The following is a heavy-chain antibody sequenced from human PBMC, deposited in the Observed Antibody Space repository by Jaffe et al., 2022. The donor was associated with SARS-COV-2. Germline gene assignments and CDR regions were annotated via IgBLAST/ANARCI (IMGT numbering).Heavy chain of an antibody. CDR2: ISGSGGET. V-gene: IGHV3-23*01. J-gene: IGHJ1*01. Sequence: EVQLLESGGGLVQPGGSLRLSCTASGFSVSSQAMSWVRQAPGKGLEWVSGISGSGGETFYGDSVKGRFTISRDNSKDTLFLQMNSLRAEDTAVYYCTKEQLYSDSSFQHWGRGTLVSVSS. CDR3: TKEQLYSDSSFQH. CDR1: GFSVSSQA. D-gene: IGHD3-22*01.